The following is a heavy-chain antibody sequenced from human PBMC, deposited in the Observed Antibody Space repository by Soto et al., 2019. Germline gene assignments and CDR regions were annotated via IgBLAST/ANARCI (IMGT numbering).Heavy chain of an antibody. D-gene: IGHD3-10*01. J-gene: IGHJ4*02. CDR3: AREGVHNYTEDYFDY. CDR1: EFTFLYYP. V-gene: IGHV3-21*01. Sequence: RVSLRLSCAASEFTFLYYPLHWVRRAPGKGLEWVSSISGVRDYIRYADSVKGRFAISRDNAKTSLYLQMNSLTAEDTAVYYCAREGVHNYTEDYFDYWGQGTLVTVSS. CDR2: ISGVRDYI.